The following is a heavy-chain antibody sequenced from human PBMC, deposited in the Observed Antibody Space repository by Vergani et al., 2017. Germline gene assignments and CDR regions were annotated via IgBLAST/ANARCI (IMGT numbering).Heavy chain of an antibody. CDR3: ARDSSGPLDN. CDR1: GYIFTRYG. CDR2: ISTYNGNT. V-gene: IGHV1-18*01. Sequence: QVHLVQSGGEVKKPGASVKVSCKASGYIFTRYGMSWVRQAPGQGLEWMGWISTYNGNTRYAQKLQGRVTMTTDTSTSTAYLEMRSLRSDDTAVYYCARDSSGPLDNWGQGTLVTVS. D-gene: IGHD6-19*01. J-gene: IGHJ4*02.